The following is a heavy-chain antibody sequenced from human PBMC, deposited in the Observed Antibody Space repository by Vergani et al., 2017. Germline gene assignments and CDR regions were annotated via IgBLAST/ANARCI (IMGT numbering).Heavy chain of an antibody. V-gene: IGHV1-46*03. CDR1: GYTFTRYY. CDR3: ARYCSGGSCNFFDY. D-gene: IGHD2-15*01. Sequence: QVQLVQSGAEVKKPGASVKVSCKASGYTFTRYYMHWVRQAPGQGLEWMGIINPSGGSTSYAQKFQGRVTLTRDTPTNTVYMELSSLRTEDTAVYYCARYCSGGSCNFFDYWGQGTLVTVSS. CDR2: INPSGGST. J-gene: IGHJ4*02.